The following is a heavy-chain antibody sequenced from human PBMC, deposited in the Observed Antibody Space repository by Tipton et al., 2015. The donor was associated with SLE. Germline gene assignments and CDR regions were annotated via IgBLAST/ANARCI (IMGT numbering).Heavy chain of an antibody. V-gene: IGHV4-34*01. CDR3: ARLGVVVTAIDY. Sequence: TLSLTCAVYGGSFSGYHWTWIRQPPGKGLEWIGSIYYSGSTYYNPSLKSRVTISVDTSKNQFSLKLSSVTAADTAVYYCARLGVVVTAIDYWGQGTLVTVFS. D-gene: IGHD2-21*02. CDR2: IYYSGST. J-gene: IGHJ4*02. CDR1: GGSFSGYH.